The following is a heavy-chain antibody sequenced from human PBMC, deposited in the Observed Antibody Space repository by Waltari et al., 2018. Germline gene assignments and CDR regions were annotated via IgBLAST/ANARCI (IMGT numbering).Heavy chain of an antibody. J-gene: IGHJ4*02. D-gene: IGHD5-18*01. CDR2: IKQDGSEK. Sequence: EVQLVESGGGLVQPGGSLRLSCAASGFPFSSNWMGWVRQAPGKGLEWVANIKQDGSEKYYVDSVKGRFTISRDNAKNSLYLQMNSLRAEDTAVYYCARVRSRGYEDYWGQGTLVTVSS. V-gene: IGHV3-7*01. CDR1: GFPFSSNW. CDR3: ARVRSRGYEDY.